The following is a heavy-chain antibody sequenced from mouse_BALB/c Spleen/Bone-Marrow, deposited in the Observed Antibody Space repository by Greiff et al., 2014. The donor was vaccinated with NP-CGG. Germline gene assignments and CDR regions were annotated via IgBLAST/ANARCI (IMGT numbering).Heavy chain of an antibody. CDR2: IYCGGGYT. V-gene: IGHV1-63*02. CDR3: AREGAY. Sequence: VQLVESGAELVRPGTSVKMSCKAAGYTFTNYWIGCIKQRPGHGLEWIGDIYCGGGYTNYNEKFKGKATLTADTSSNTTYMHLSSLTAEDSAIYYCAREGAYWGQGTLVTVSA. CDR1: GYTFTNYW. J-gene: IGHJ3*01.